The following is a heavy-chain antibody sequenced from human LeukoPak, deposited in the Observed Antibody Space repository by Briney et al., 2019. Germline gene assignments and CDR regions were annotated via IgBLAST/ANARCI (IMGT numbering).Heavy chain of an antibody. CDR2: ISFDGHAT. D-gene: IGHD3-10*01. Sequence: GGSLRLSCTASGFTFNYFAMHWVRQAPGKGLEWVAVISFDGHATNYADSVKGRFTISRDNSKNTLYLQMNSLRAEDTAVYYCAAGLWFGELSGYWGQGTLVTVSS. V-gene: IGHV3-30*03. CDR3: AAGLWFGELSGY. J-gene: IGHJ4*02. CDR1: GFTFNYFA.